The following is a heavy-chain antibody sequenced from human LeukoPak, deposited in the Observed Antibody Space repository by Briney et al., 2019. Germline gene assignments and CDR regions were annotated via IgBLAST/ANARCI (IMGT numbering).Heavy chain of an antibody. CDR1: GGSFSGYY. J-gene: IGHJ6*03. V-gene: IGHV4-59*01. D-gene: IGHD5-18*01. Sequence: ETLSLTCAVYGGSFSGYYWSWIRQPPGKGLEWIGYIYYSGSTNYNPTLKSRVTISVDLSKNQFSLKLSSVTAADTAVYYCARTTEGGYTYDYFYYYYMDVWGKGTTVTISS. CDR2: IYYSGST. CDR3: ARTTEGGYTYDYFYYYYMDV.